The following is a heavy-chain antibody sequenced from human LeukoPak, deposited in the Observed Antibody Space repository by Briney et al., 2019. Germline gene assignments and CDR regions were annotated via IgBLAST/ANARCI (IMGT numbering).Heavy chain of an antibody. CDR1: GDSLSSRY. CDR3: ARVPDRSGYYYYFDY. CDR2: LSYSGGT. J-gene: IGHJ4*02. V-gene: IGHV4-59*11. D-gene: IGHD3-22*01. Sequence: PSETLSLTCTLSGDSLSSRYWSWIRQPPGKGLEWIGYLSYSGGTNYNPSLKTRVTISADTSKNQFSLRLSSVTAADSAVYYCARVPDRSGYYYYFDYWGQGILVTVSS.